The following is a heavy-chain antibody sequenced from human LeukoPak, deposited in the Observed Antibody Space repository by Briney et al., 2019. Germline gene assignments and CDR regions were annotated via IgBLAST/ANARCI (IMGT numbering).Heavy chain of an antibody. J-gene: IGHJ6*02. Sequence: GGSLRLSCAASGFTFSSYSKNWVRQAPGKGLEWVSSISSSSSYIYYADSVKGRFTISRDNAKNSLYLQMNSLRAEDTAVYYCARVQYYDILTGYPQTHYGMDVWGQGTTVTVSS. D-gene: IGHD3-9*01. CDR3: ARVQYYDILTGYPQTHYGMDV. CDR2: ISSSSSYI. V-gene: IGHV3-21*01. CDR1: GFTFSSYS.